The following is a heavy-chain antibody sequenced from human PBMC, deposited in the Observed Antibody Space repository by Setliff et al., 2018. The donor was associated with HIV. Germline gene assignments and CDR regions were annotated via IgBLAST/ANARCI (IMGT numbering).Heavy chain of an antibody. CDR3: ARDLRSSHGSPNYFDY. V-gene: IGHV4-34*01. CDR2: INHSGTT. D-gene: IGHD2-15*01. J-gene: IGHJ4*02. CDR1: GVSFSDYY. Sequence: SETLSLTCAVYGVSFSDYYWGWIRQPPGKGLEWIGEINHSGTTNYNPSLKSRVTISVDTSKKQFSLRLNSVTAEETAVYYCARDLRSSHGSPNYFDYWGRGALVTVSS.